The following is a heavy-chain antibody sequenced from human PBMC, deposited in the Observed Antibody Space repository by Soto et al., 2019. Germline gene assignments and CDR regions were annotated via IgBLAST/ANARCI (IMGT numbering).Heavy chain of an antibody. CDR3: ARGTSWSAMDV. Sequence: QVQLQESGPGLVKPSETLSLTCTVSGGSISSFSWSWIRQPPGEGLEWIGYIYFSGSTNYNPSLKSRVTISVDTSKNHFSLNLRSVTAADTAVYYCARGTSWSAMDVWGQGTTVTVSS. J-gene: IGHJ6*02. CDR1: GGSISSFS. V-gene: IGHV4-59*01. CDR2: IYFSGST. D-gene: IGHD2-2*01.